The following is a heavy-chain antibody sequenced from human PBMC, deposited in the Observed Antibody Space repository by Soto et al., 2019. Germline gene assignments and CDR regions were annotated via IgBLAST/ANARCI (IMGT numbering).Heavy chain of an antibody. CDR3: ASALDYYFDY. V-gene: IGHV6-1*01. CDR2: TYYRSKWYN. CDR1: GDSVSSNSAA. Sequence: QTLSLTCAISGDSVSSNSAAWNWIRQSPSRGLEWLGRTYYRSKWYNDYAVSVKSRITINPDTSKNQFSLKLSSVTAADTAVYYCASALDYYFDYWGQGTLVTAPQ. J-gene: IGHJ4*02.